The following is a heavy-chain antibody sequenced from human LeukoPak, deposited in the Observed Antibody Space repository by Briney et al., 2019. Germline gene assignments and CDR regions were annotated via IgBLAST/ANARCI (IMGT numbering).Heavy chain of an antibody. CDR2: VNSNSGGT. J-gene: IGHJ4*02. Sequence: ASVKVSCKASVYTFTDYYTHWVRQAPGQGLEWMGWVNSNSGGTNYAQKLQGRVTMTRDTSISTAYMELTSLTSDDTAVYYCARVGYSSGWSNFDYWGQGTLVTVSS. D-gene: IGHD6-19*01. CDR3: ARVGYSSGWSNFDY. CDR1: VYTFTDYY. V-gene: IGHV1-2*02.